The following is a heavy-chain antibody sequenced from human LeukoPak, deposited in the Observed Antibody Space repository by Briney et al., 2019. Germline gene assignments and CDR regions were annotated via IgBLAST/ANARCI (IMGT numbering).Heavy chain of an antibody. V-gene: IGHV1-46*01. Sequence: ASAKVSCKTSGYTFTNYYMHWVRQAPGQGLEWMGIINPSGGRTSYARKFQGRVTMTRDTSTSIVYMELSSLRSEDTAVYYCAREGTRGSTHAFDIWGQGTLATVSS. D-gene: IGHD1-7*01. CDR3: AREGTRGSTHAFDI. CDR1: GYTFTNYY. CDR2: INPSGGRT. J-gene: IGHJ3*02.